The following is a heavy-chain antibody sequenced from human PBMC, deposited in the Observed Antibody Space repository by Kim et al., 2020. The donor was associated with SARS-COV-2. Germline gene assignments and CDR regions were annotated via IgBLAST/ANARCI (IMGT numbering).Heavy chain of an antibody. CDR1: GYTFTSYY. D-gene: IGHD4-4*01. J-gene: IGHJ6*02. CDR3: ARDLNSNYFLAYGMDV. CDR2: INPSGGST. Sequence: ASVKVSCKASGYTFTSYYMHWVRQAPGQGLEWMGIINPSGGSTSYAQKFQGRVTMTRDTSTSTVYMELSSLRSEDTAVYYCARDLNSNYFLAYGMDVWGQGTTVTVSS. V-gene: IGHV1-46*01.